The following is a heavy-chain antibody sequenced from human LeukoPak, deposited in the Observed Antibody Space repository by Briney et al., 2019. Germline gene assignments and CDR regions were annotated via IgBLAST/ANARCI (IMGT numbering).Heavy chain of an antibody. CDR1: GGSISSGSYY. Sequence: SQTLSLTCTVSGGSISSGSYYWSWIRQPAGKGLEWIGRIYTSGSTNYNPSLKSRVTISVDTSKNQFSLKLSSVTAADTAVYYCARGGILTIFGASLGLDWFDPWGQGTLVTVSS. D-gene: IGHD3-3*01. CDR3: ARGGILTIFGASLGLDWFDP. J-gene: IGHJ5*02. V-gene: IGHV4-61*02. CDR2: IYTSGST.